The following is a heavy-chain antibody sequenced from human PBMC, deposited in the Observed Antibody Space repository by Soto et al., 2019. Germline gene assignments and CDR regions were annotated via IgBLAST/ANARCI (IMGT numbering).Heavy chain of an antibody. V-gene: IGHV1-8*01. Sequence: QVQLVPSGAEVTEPGASVKVYCKASGYSFTSLDINWVRQTAGQGLAWMGWMQPSTGRTGYAQKFQGRVTMPRDTSINPAYMELTTLTSEDTAFYYCARGVSAGVDYWGQGTLVTVSS. CDR2: MQPSTGRT. J-gene: IGHJ4*02. CDR3: ARGVSAGVDY. CDR1: GYSFTSLD. D-gene: IGHD1-26*01.